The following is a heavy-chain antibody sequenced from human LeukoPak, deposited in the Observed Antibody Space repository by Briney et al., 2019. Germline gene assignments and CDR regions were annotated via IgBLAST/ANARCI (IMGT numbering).Heavy chain of an antibody. CDR3: AKELDTTMGY. V-gene: IGHV3-30*02. D-gene: IGHD5-18*01. CDR1: GFTVSSNY. CDR2: IRYDGTNK. J-gene: IGHJ4*02. Sequence: PGGSLRLSCAASGFTVSSNYMNWVRQAPGKGLEWMAFIRYDGTNKYYADSVKGRFTISRDNSKNTLYLQMNSLRTEDTAVYYCAKELDTTMGYWGQGTLVTVSS.